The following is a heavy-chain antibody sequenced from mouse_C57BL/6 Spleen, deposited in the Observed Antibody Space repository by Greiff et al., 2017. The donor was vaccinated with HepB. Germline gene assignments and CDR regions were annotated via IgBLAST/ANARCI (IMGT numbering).Heavy chain of an antibody. Sequence: EVKLMESGGGLVKPGGSLKLSCAASGFTFSDYGMHWVRQAPEKGLEWVAYISSGSSTIYYADTVKGRFTISRDNAKNTLFLQMTSLRSEDTAMYYCASGTAQAPFAYWGQGTLVTVSA. CDR1: GFTFSDYG. CDR2: ISSGSSTI. V-gene: IGHV5-17*01. J-gene: IGHJ3*01. D-gene: IGHD3-2*02. CDR3: ASGTAQAPFAY.